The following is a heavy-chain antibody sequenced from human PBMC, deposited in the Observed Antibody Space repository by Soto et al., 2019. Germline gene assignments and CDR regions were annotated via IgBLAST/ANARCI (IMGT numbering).Heavy chain of an antibody. Sequence: GGSLRLSCATSGFTFSNYPMNWVRQAPGKGLEWVSGISAGGDTTYYADSVKGRFTIFRDNSKNSVSLQMNSLRVEDTAVYYCARRVWRQGTLVTLPS. CDR3: ARRV. CDR2: ISAGGDTT. V-gene: IGHV3-23*01. J-gene: IGHJ4*02. CDR1: GFTFSNYP.